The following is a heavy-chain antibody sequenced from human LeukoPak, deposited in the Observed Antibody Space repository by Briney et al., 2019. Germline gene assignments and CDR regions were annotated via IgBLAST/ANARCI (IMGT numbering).Heavy chain of an antibody. V-gene: IGHV3-9*01. CDR2: ISWNSGDI. CDR1: GFTLSNYA. CDR3: TTRSSHGAFDI. J-gene: IGHJ3*02. Sequence: GGSLRLSCAASGFTLSNYAMHWVRQVPGKGVEWVSGISWNSGDIIYADSVKGRFTISRDNAKNSLYLQMNSLRVDDTALYYCTTRSSHGAFDIWGQGTMVTVSS.